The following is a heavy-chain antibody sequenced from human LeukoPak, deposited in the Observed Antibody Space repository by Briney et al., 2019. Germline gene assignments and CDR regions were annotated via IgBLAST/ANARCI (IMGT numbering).Heavy chain of an antibody. D-gene: IGHD5-12*01. J-gene: IGHJ4*02. V-gene: IGHV3-11*01. CDR1: GLSISNHF. CDR2: ITPEKTV. Sequence: PGGSLRLSCAASGLSISNHFMSWVRQAPGNGPEWVSYITPEKTVHYLGSVKGRFTISRDNAKNSLYLQMSSLRAGDTAVYYCARVPGGYDTLYDYWGQGTLVTVSS. CDR3: ARVPGGYDTLYDY.